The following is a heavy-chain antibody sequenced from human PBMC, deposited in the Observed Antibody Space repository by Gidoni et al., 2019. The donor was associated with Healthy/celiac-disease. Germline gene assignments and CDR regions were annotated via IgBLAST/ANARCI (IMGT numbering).Heavy chain of an antibody. J-gene: IGHJ3*02. D-gene: IGHD3-10*01. CDR2: IKSKTDGGTT. CDR3: TTGQGWFGEAPILAVFDI. CDR1: GFTFSNAW. V-gene: IGHV3-15*01. Sequence: EVPLLESGGGLVQPGGSLRLSCAASGFTFSNAWLSWVRQAPGKGLEWVGRIKSKTDGGTTDYAAPVKGRFTISRDDSKNTLYLQMNSLKTEDTAVYYCTTGQGWFGEAPILAVFDIWGQGTMVTVFS.